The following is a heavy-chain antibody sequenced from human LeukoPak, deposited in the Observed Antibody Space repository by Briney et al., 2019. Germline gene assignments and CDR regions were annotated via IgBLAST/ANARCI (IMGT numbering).Heavy chain of an antibody. CDR2: ISSSSSYI. V-gene: IGHV3-21*01. J-gene: IGHJ4*02. CDR3: ARDLYGCSGGSCYSLDY. CDR1: GFTFSSYS. D-gene: IGHD2-15*01. Sequence: GGSLRLSCAASGFTFSSYSMNWVRQAPGKGLEWVSSISSSSSYIYYADSVKGRFTISRDNAKNSLYLQMNSLRAEDTAVYYCARDLYGCSGGSCYSLDYWGQGTLVTVSS.